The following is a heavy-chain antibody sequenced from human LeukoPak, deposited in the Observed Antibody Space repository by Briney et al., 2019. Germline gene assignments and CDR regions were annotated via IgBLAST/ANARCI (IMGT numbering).Heavy chain of an antibody. CDR1: GFTFSTYN. CDR2: ISSSGSTI. D-gene: IGHD3-10*01. Sequence: PGGSLRLSCAASGFTFSTYNMNWVRQAPGKGLEWVSYISSSGSTIYYADSVKGRFTISRDNAKNSLYLQMNSLRAEDTAVYYCAKVAKYYYGSETYYFFEHWGQGTPVTASS. CDR3: AKVAKYYYGSETYYFFEH. V-gene: IGHV3-48*04. J-gene: IGHJ4*02.